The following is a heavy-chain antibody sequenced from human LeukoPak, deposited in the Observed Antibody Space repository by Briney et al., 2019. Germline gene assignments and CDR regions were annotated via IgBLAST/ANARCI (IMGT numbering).Heavy chain of an antibody. Sequence: ASVKVSCKASGYTFTSYYMHWVRQAPGQGLEWMGWISAYNGHTKYAQKVQGRVTMTRDTSTSTAYMELRSLRSDDTAVYYCARDGDGSYSHTYYYYYMDVWGKGTTVTISS. CDR1: GYTFTSYY. D-gene: IGHD1-26*01. J-gene: IGHJ6*03. CDR2: ISAYNGHT. V-gene: IGHV1-18*04. CDR3: ARDGDGSYSHTYYYYYMDV.